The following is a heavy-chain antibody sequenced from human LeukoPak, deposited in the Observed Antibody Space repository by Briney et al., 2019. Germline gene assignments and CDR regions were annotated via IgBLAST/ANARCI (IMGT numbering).Heavy chain of an antibody. CDR1: GFTFSSYG. Sequence: GGSLRLSCAASGFTFSSYGMHWVRQAPGKGLEWVAVISYDGSNKYYADSVKGRFTISRDNAKNTLYLQMNSLRAEDTAVYYCARWYSSGWYRTQTYFDYWGQGTLVTVSS. D-gene: IGHD6-19*01. V-gene: IGHV3-30*03. CDR2: ISYDGSNK. J-gene: IGHJ4*02. CDR3: ARWYSSGWYRTQTYFDY.